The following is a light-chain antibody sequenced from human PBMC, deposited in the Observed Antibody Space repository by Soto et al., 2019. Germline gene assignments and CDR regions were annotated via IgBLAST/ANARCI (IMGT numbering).Light chain of an antibody. J-gene: IGKJ2*01. CDR2: AAS. V-gene: IGKV1-39*01. CDR1: QSISRY. CDR3: QQSFSTPYT. Sequence: DIQMTQSPSSLSASVGDRVTITCRASQSISRYLNWYQQKLGKAPKLLIYAASSLQSGVPSRFSGSGSGTDFTVTISSLHPEDFATYYCQQSFSTPYTFGQGTNLEIK.